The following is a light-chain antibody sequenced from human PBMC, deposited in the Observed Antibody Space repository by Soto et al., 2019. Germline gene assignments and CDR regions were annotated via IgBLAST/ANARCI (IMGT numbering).Light chain of an antibody. CDR1: QSLRNC. V-gene: IGKV3-11*01. J-gene: IGKJ5*01. CDR3: QQCSIWPPIT. Sequence: EVVLTQSPATLSLSPGERATLSCRASQSLRNCFAWYQQKHGQAPRLLIYDVSKRAPGIPARFSGGGSGTDVTLPISSLEPEDFAVYYCQQCSIWPPITFGQGTRLEIK. CDR2: DVS.